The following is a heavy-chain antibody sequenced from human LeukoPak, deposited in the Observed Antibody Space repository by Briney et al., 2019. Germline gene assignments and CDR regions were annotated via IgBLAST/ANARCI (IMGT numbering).Heavy chain of an antibody. V-gene: IGHV4-34*01. CDR3: ARQDPPYDYVWGSYRPEAFDI. CDR2: INHSGST. Sequence: PGGSLRLSCAASGFTFSSYWSWIRQPPGKGLEWIGEINHSGSTNYNPSLKSRVTISVDTSKNQFSLKLSSVTAADTAVYYCARQDPPYDYVWGSYRPEAFDIWGQGTMVTVSS. D-gene: IGHD3-16*02. CDR1: GFTFSSY. J-gene: IGHJ3*02.